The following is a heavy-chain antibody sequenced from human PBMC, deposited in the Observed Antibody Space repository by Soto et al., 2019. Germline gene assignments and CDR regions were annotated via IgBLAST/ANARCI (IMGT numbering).Heavy chain of an antibody. D-gene: IGHD2-2*01. CDR2: ISGSGGST. J-gene: IGHJ6*03. Sequence: PGGSLRLSCAASGVTFSSYAMSWVRQAPGKGLEWVSAISGSGGSTYYADSVKGRFTISRDNSKNTLYLQMNSLRAEDTAVYYCAKDTLPYPSYCSSTSCFQYAPSYYYYYYYMDVWGKGTTVTVSS. CDR1: GVTFSSYA. V-gene: IGHV3-23*01. CDR3: AKDTLPYPSYCSSTSCFQYAPSYYYYYYYMDV.